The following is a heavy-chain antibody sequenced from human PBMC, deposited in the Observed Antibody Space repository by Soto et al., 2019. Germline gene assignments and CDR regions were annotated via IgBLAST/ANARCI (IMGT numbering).Heavy chain of an antibody. Sequence: TCTVSGGSISSYYWSWIRQPPGKGLEWIGYIYYSGSTNYNPSLKSRVTISVDTSKNQFSLKLSSVSAADTAIYYCARSNSGYYKWFDPWGQGTLVTVSS. D-gene: IGHD3-22*01. CDR1: GGSISSYY. J-gene: IGHJ5*02. CDR2: IYYSGST. CDR3: ARSNSGYYKWFDP. V-gene: IGHV4-59*08.